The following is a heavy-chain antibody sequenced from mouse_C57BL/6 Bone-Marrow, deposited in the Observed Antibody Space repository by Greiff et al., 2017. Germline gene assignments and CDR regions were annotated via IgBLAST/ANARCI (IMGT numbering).Heavy chain of an antibody. CDR3: ARRSDYYGSNWYFDV. J-gene: IGHJ1*03. D-gene: IGHD1-1*01. CDR1: GFTFSDYY. V-gene: IGHV5-12*01. CDR2: ISNGGGST. Sequence: EVKLMESGGGLVQPGGSLKLSCAASGFTFSDYYMYWVRQTPEKRLEWVAYISNGGGSTYYPDTVKGRFTISRDNAKNTLYLQMSRLKSEDTAMYYCARRSDYYGSNWYFDVWGTGTTVTVSS.